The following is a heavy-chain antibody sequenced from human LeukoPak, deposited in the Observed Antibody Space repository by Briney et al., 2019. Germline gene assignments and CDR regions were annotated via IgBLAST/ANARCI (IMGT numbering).Heavy chain of an antibody. CDR1: GYDFINYY. V-gene: IGHV1-46*01. Sequence: GASVTVSCKASGYDFINYYMHWVRQAPGQGLEWMGIINGNGGTTTYAQKFQGRVSMTRDTSTSTGYMELTSLRSEDTAVYYCALEIPQGMVVGGQGTPVTVSS. CDR2: INGNGGTT. CDR3: ALEIPQGMVV. J-gene: IGHJ6*02.